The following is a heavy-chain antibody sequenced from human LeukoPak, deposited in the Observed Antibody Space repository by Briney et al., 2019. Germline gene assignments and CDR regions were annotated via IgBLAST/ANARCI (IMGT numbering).Heavy chain of an antibody. J-gene: IGHJ4*02. V-gene: IGHV6-1*01. CDR2: TYYRSKWYN. CDR1: GDNVSSNSAA. Sequence: PSQTLSLTCAISGDNVSSNSAAWNWISQSPARGLEWLGRTYYRSKWYNDYAVSVKSRITISPDTSKNQFSLQLNSVTPEDTAVYYCTRGETGVGTSFDYWGQGTLVTVSS. CDR3: TRGETGVGTSFDY. D-gene: IGHD3-10*01.